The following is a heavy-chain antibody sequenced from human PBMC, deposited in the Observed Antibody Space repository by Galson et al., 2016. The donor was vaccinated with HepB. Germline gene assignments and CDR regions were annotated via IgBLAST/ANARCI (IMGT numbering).Heavy chain of an antibody. D-gene: IGHD3-16*01. Sequence: QSGAEVKKPGESLKISCKGSGYGFGSYWIGWVRQMPGKGLEWMGIIYPGDYETRYSQSFQGQVTISVDKSISTAYLQWSSLKASDTAMYYCAGGHAFDIWGQGTMVTVSS. J-gene: IGHJ3*02. V-gene: IGHV5-51*03. CDR1: GYGFGSYW. CDR3: AGGHAFDI. CDR2: IYPGDYET.